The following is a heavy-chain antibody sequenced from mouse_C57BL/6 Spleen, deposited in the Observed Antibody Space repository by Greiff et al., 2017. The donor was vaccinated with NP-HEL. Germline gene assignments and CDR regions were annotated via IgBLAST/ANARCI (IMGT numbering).Heavy chain of an antibody. J-gene: IGHJ3*01. CDR1: GYTFTSYW. CDR3: ARCGIYYDYDEGYAY. D-gene: IGHD2-4*01. Sequence: VHLQQPGAELVKPGASVKLSCKASGYTFTSYWMQWVKQRPGQGLEWIGEIDPSDSYTNYNQKFKGKATLTVDTSSSTAYMQLSSLTSEDSAVYYCARCGIYYDYDEGYAYWGQGTLVTVSA. CDR2: IDPSDSYT. V-gene: IGHV1-50*01.